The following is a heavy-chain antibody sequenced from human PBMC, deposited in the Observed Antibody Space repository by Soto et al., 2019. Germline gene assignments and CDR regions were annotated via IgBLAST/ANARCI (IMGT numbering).Heavy chain of an antibody. D-gene: IGHD2-2*02. CDR3: ARILCSSTSCYTFDY. CDR1: GFTFSSYW. Sequence: GGSLRLSCAASGFTFSSYWMSWVRQAPGKGLEWVANMRQDGSEKYYVDSVKGRFTISRDNAKNSLYLQMNSLRAEDTAVYYCARILCSSTSCYTFDYWGQGTLVTVSS. V-gene: IGHV3-7*03. CDR2: MRQDGSEK. J-gene: IGHJ4*02.